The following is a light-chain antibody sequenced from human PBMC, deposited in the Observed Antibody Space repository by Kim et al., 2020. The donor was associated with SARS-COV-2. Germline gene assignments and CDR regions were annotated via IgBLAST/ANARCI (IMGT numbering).Light chain of an antibody. Sequence: ALGQTVRITCQGDSLRSYYASWYQQQPGHAPVLVIYGKNNRPSGIPDRFSGSSSGNTASLTITGAQAEDEADYYCNSRDSSGNHWVFGGGTQLTVL. J-gene: IGLJ3*02. V-gene: IGLV3-19*01. CDR1: SLRSYY. CDR2: GKN. CDR3: NSRDSSGNHWV.